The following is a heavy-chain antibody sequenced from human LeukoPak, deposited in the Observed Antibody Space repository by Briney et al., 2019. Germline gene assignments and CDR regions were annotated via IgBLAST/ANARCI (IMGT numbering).Heavy chain of an antibody. V-gene: IGHV4-4*07. CDR2: IRTSGGT. Sequence: KPSETLSLTCTVSGGSISSYYWSWIRQPAGKGLEWIGRIRTSGGTNYNPSLKSRVTMSVDTSKNQFSLKLTSMTAADTAVYYCARDEGQLAGYYFDYWGQGTLVTVSS. CDR3: ARDEGQLAGYYFDY. J-gene: IGHJ4*02. CDR1: GGSISSYY. D-gene: IGHD6-6*01.